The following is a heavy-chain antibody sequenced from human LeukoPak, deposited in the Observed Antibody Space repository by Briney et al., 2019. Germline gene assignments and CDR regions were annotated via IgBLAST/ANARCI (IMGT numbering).Heavy chain of an antibody. CDR1: VDSVSNYY. D-gene: IGHD4-11*01. J-gene: IGHJ4*02. CDR2: IHSSGST. CDR3: ARVHNYNFDY. Sequence: SETLSLTCTVSVDSVSNYYWTWIRQPPGKGLEYIGYIHSSGSTNYSPSLKSRVTMSLDTSKNQFSLKLTSVTAADTAVYYCARVHNYNFDYWGQGTLVTVSS. V-gene: IGHV4-59*02.